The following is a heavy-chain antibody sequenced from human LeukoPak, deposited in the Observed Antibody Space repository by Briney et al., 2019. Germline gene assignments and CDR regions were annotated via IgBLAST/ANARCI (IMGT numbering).Heavy chain of an antibody. J-gene: IGHJ5*02. CDR1: GYTFINYG. Sequence: ASVKVSCKASGYTFINYGITWVRQAPGQGLEWMGWISPYNGDTKYLQKFQGRVTMTTDTSTSTASMEVRSLRSDDTAVYYCARDRRGRYCSSISCYLGCFDPWGQGTLVTVSS. CDR3: ARDRRGRYCSSISCYLGCFDP. D-gene: IGHD2-2*01. V-gene: IGHV1-18*01. CDR2: ISPYNGDT.